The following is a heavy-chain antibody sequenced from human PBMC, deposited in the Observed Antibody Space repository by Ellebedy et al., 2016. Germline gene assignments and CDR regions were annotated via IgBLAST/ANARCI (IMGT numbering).Heavy chain of an antibody. CDR3: ARDLSSGRYWDY. V-gene: IGHV3-7*03. CDR1: RFTFSSYW. CDR2: IQPDGSEK. Sequence: GESLKISCAASRFTFSSYWMSWVRQAPGRGLEWVANIQPDGSEKYYVDSVKGRFTISSDNAKKSLYLQMNSLRAEDTAVYYCARDLSSGRYWDYWGQGTLVTVSS. J-gene: IGHJ4*02. D-gene: IGHD1-26*01.